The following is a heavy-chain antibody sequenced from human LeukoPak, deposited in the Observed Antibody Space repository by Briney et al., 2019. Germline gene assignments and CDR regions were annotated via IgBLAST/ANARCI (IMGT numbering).Heavy chain of an antibody. V-gene: IGHV4-34*01. D-gene: IGHD6-13*01. CDR1: GGSISSYY. J-gene: IGHJ4*02. CDR2: INHSGST. Sequence: SETLSLTCTVPGGSISSYYWSWIRQPPGKGLEWIGEINHSGSTNYNPSLKSRVTISVDTSKNQFSLKLSSVTAADTAVYYCASSIAAAGNDYWGQGTLVTVSS. CDR3: ASSIAAAGNDY.